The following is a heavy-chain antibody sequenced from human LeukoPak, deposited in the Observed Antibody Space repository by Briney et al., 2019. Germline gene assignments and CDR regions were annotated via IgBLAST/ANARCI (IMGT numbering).Heavy chain of an antibody. CDR3: ARASIAAAGYYFDY. Sequence: AGGSLRLSCVASGIDISYHYVGWVRQAPGKGLEWVSVIHTGGTTHYADSVKGRFTISKDNSNNTVFLQMNSVRVEDTAVYYCARASIAAAGYYFDYWGQGTLVTVSS. CDR1: GIDISYHY. J-gene: IGHJ4*02. D-gene: IGHD6-13*01. V-gene: IGHV3-53*01. CDR2: IHTGGTT.